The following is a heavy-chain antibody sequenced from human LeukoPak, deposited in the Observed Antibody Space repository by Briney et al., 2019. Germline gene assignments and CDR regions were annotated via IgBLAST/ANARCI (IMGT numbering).Heavy chain of an antibody. D-gene: IGHD2-15*01. CDR1: GFSVTDIY. CDR2: IFTDGRS. CDR3: ARGECTGGSCPEH. Sequence: GGSLRLSCAASGFSVTDIYMTWVRQAPGKGLEWVAIIFTDGRSYYGDSVKGRFTTSRDRSRNTLYLQLNSLRVEDTATYYCARGECTGGSCPEHWGQGTLVTVSS. J-gene: IGHJ4*02. V-gene: IGHV3-66*02.